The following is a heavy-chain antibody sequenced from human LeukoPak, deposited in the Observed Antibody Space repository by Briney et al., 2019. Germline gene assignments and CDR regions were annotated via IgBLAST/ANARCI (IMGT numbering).Heavy chain of an antibody. CDR3: ARVTGSGPRYYYYYYMDV. Sequence: PGGSLRLSCAASGFTFSSYEINWVRLAPGKGLEWVSYISSSGYTIYYTDSVKGRFNISRDHAKNSLYLQMNALRAQDTAVYHCARVTGSGPRYYYYYYMDVWGKGPTVTVSS. J-gene: IGHJ6*03. V-gene: IGHV3-48*03. CDR2: ISSSGYTI. D-gene: IGHD3-10*01. CDR1: GFTFSSYE.